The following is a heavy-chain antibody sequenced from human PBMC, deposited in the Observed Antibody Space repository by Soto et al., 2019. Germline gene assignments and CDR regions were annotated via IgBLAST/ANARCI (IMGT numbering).Heavy chain of an antibody. V-gene: IGHV4-59*08. CDR1: GGSISSYY. J-gene: IGHJ5*02. D-gene: IGHD3-3*02. CDR3: ARLGAFYPSLDP. Sequence: TSETLSLTCTVSGGSISSYYWSWIRQPPGKGLEWIGYIYYGGTTSYNPSLKSRVTISLEASKSQVSLRLDSVTAADTAVYYCARLGAFYPSLDPWGPGTVVTVSS. CDR2: IYYGGTT.